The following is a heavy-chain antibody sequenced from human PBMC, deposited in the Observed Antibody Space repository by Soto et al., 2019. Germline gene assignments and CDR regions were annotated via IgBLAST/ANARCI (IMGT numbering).Heavy chain of an antibody. CDR3: ARHYCSGGSCYVNWFDP. CDR2: INAGNGNT. CDR1: GYTFTSYA. Sequence: ASVKVSCKASGYTFTSYAMHWVRQAPGQRLEWMGWINAGNGNTKYSQKFQGRVTITRDASASTAYMELSSLRSEDTAVYYCARHYCSGGSCYVNWFDPWGQGTLVTVSS. J-gene: IGHJ5*02. V-gene: IGHV1-3*01. D-gene: IGHD2-15*01.